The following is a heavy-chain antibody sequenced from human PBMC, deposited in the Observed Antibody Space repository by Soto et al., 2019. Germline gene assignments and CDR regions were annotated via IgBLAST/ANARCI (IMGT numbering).Heavy chain of an antibody. CDR1: GYTLTELS. D-gene: IGHD3-3*01. CDR2: FDPEDGET. J-gene: IGHJ6*02. CDR3: ATARVLEWLRGPYGMDV. Sequence: ASVKVSCKVSGYTLTELSMHWVRQAPGKGLEWMGGFDPEDGETIYAQKFQGRVTMTEDTSTDTAYMELSSLRSEDTAVYYCATARVLEWLRGPYGMDVWGQGTTVTVSS. V-gene: IGHV1-24*01.